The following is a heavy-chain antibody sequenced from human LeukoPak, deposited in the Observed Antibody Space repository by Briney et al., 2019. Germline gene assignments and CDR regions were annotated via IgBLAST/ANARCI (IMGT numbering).Heavy chain of an antibody. J-gene: IGHJ4*02. V-gene: IGHV4-38-2*02. Sequence: PGGSLRLSCTVSGYSISTGYYWDWIRQPPGKGLEWIGTFYHGGSTYYNPSLKSRVTISVDTSKNQFSLNLTSVTAADTAVYYCARSKDILTGYCFDYWGQGTLVTVSS. CDR3: ARSKDILTGYCFDY. CDR1: GYSISTGYY. CDR2: FYHGGST. D-gene: IGHD3-9*01.